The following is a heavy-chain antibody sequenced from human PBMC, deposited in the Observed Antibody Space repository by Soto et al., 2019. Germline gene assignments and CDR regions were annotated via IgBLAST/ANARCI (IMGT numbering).Heavy chain of an antibody. CDR3: ARVNYYGSGSYTPVGFDY. J-gene: IGHJ4*02. CDR1: GGSISSGGYS. Sequence: QLQLQESGSGLVKPSQTLSLTCAVSGGSISSGGYSWSWIRQPPGKGLEWIGYMYHSGSTYYNPSLKSRVTISVARATNQFSLKLSSGTASDTAVYYCARVNYYGSGSYTPVGFDYWGPGTLVTVSS. CDR2: MYHSGST. V-gene: IGHV4-30-2*01. D-gene: IGHD3-10*01.